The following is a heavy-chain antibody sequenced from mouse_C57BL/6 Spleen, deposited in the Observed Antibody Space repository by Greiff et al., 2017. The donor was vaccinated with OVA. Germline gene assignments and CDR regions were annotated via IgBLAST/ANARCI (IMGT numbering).Heavy chain of an antibody. CDR2: IYPSDSET. CDR1: GYTFTSYW. J-gene: IGHJ2*01. V-gene: IGHV1-61*01. D-gene: IGHD1-1*01. CDR3: ARRYYGSSWYYFDD. Sequence: QVQLQQPGAELVRPGSSVKLSCKASGYTFTSYWMDWVKQRPGQGLEWIGNIYPSDSETHYNQKFKDKATLTVDKSSSTAYMQLSSLTSEDSAVYYCARRYYGSSWYYFDDWGQGTTLTVSS.